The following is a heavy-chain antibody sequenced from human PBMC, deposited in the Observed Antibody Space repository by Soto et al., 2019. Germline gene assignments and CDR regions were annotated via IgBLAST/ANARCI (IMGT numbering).Heavy chain of an antibody. V-gene: IGHV4-4*02. Sequence: PSETLSLTCAVSGGSVESSSCWSWVRQAPGKGLEWIGEIYHSGTFNYNPSLASRVSVSVDKSTNQFSLNLNSVTAADTAVYYCVRSVPAATWVYTGMDVWGQGTTVTVSS. J-gene: IGHJ6*02. D-gene: IGHD2-15*01. CDR3: VRSVPAATWVYTGMDV. CDR1: GGSVESSSC. CDR2: IYHSGTF.